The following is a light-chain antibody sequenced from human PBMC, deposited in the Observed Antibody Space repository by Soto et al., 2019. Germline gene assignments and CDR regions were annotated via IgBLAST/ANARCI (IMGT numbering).Light chain of an antibody. Sequence: EIVFTQSPATLSVAPGDRATRSCMATQSVSSNLAWYQQKPGQAPRLLIYGASTWATGIPARFSGSGSGREFTLTISSLQSEDFAVYYCQQYNNWPLTFGGGTKVDIK. CDR2: GAS. V-gene: IGKV3-15*01. J-gene: IGKJ4*01. CDR1: QSVSSN. CDR3: QQYNNWPLT.